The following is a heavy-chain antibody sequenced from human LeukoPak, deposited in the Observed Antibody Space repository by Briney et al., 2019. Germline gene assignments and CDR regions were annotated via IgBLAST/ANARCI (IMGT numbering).Heavy chain of an antibody. V-gene: IGHV5-51*01. CDR1: GYSFTSYW. J-gene: IGHJ4*02. CDR2: IYPGDSDT. CDR3: ARRDGYSPYYFDY. D-gene: IGHD5-24*01. Sequence: PGESLKISCKGSGYSFTSYWIGWVRQMPGKGLELMGIIYPGDSDTTYSPSFQGQVTISADKSISTAYMQWSSLKASDTAMYYCARRDGYSPYYFDYWGQGTLVTVSS.